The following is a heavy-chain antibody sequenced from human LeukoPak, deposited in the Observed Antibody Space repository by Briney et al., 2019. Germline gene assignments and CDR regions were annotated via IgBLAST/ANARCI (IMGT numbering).Heavy chain of an antibody. CDR3: ARKRIGGATYDY. Sequence: PGGSLRLSCAAFGFTFSSYSMNWVRQAPGKGLEWVSSISSSSSYIYYADSVKGRFTISRDNAKNSLYLQMNSLRAEHPAVYYCARKRIGGATYDYGGQGTLVTVSS. CDR2: ISSSSSYI. D-gene: IGHD1-26*01. CDR1: GFTFSSYS. V-gene: IGHV3-21*01. J-gene: IGHJ4*02.